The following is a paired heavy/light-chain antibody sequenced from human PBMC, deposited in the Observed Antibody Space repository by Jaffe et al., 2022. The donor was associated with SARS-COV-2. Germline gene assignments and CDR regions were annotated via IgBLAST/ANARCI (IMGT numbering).Light chain of an antibody. V-gene: IGLV3-19*01. CDR2: GKN. CDR3: NSRDSSGNHRGV. CDR1: SLRSYY. Sequence: SSELTQDPAVSVALGQTVRITCQGDSLRSYYASWYQQKPGQAPVLVIYGKNNRPSGIPDRFSGSSSGNTASLTITGAQAEDEADYYCNSRDSSGNHRGVFGGGTKLTVL. J-gene: IGLJ2*01.
Heavy chain of an antibody. CDR3: ARQLELRYFDWLLPEHDAFDI. V-gene: IGHV4-39*01. CDR1: GGSISSSSYY. J-gene: IGHJ3*02. Sequence: QLQLQESGPGLVKPSETLSLTCTVSGGSISSSSYYWGWIRQPPGKGLEWIGSIYYSGSTYYNPSLKSRVTISVDTSKNQFSLKLSSVTAADTAVYYCARQLELRYFDWLLPEHDAFDIWGQGTMVTVSS. D-gene: IGHD3-9*01. CDR2: IYYSGST.